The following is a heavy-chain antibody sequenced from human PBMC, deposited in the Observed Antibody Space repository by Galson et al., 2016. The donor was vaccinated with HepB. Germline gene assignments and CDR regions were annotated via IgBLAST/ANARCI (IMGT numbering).Heavy chain of an antibody. CDR3: AKGGGSGYDWARLDY. CDR2: ISYNSDTV. Sequence: SLRLSCAASGFKFDDYAMHWLRQAPGKGLEWVSSISYNSDTVGYAESVKGRFTISRDNAENSLYLQMTSLRAEDTAVYYCAKGGGSGYDWARLDYWGQGNLFTVYS. V-gene: IGHV3-9*01. J-gene: IGHJ4*02. CDR1: GFKFDDYA. D-gene: IGHD5-12*01.